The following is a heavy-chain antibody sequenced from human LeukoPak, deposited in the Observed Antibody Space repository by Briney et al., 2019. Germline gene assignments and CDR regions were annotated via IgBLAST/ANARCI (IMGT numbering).Heavy chain of an antibody. CDR2: IYHSGST. D-gene: IGHD3-3*01. Sequence: SETLSLTCAVSGGSISSSNWWSWVRQPPGKGLEWIGEIYHSGSTNYNPSLKSRVTISVDKSKNQFSLKLSSVTAADTAVYYCARDGSPYYDFWSGHQYFQHWGQGTLVTVSS. CDR3: ARDGSPYYDFWSGHQYFQH. J-gene: IGHJ1*01. V-gene: IGHV4-4*02. CDR1: GGSISSSNW.